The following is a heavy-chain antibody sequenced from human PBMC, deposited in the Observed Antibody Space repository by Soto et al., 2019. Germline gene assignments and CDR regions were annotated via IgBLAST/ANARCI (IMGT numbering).Heavy chain of an antibody. CDR1: GPKFKNQG. D-gene: IGHD3-3*01. CDR2: IAFDGSEK. CDR3: ARDPRPNFDSRRAYSVPDFFAE. Sequence: CLALSCPVSGPKFKNQGTHGLGQAPGSGREWVAVIAFDGSEKFYSDSVEGRFSISRDDSKDTLHLQMTGLTREDTAMYFCARDPRPNFDSRRAYSVPDFFAEWGQGALVTVSS. V-gene: IGHV3-30*03. J-gene: IGHJ4*02.